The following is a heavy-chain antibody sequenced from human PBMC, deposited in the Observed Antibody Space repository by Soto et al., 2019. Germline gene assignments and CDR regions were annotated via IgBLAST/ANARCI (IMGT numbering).Heavy chain of an antibody. D-gene: IGHD3-3*01. J-gene: IGHJ5*02. CDR1: GHTFTGYY. CDR3: ARDHYDFWSGYSNWFDP. V-gene: IGHV1-2*02. CDR2: INPNSGGT. Sequence: ASVKVSCKASGHTFTGYYMHWVRQAPGQGLEWMGWINPNSGGTNYAQKFQGRVTMTRDTSISTAYMELSRLRSDDTAVYYCARDHYDFWSGYSNWFDPWGQGTLVTVSS.